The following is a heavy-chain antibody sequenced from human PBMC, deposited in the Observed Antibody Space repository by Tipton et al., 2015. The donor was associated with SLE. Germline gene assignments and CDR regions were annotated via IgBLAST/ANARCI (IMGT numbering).Heavy chain of an antibody. V-gene: IGHV4-38-2*02. Sequence: TLSLTCAVSGYSFTRGYFWGWIRQTPGKGLEWIGTIYHGGNTYFNPSLESRVTISIDTSKNQFLLSLSSVTAADTAVYYCARDYYYDNGMDVWGQGTTVTVSS. CDR2: IYHGGNT. J-gene: IGHJ6*02. CDR3: ARDYYYDNGMDV. CDR1: GYSFTRGYF.